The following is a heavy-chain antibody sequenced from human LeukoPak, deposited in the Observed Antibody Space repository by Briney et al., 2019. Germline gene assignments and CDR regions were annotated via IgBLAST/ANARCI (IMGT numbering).Heavy chain of an antibody. CDR3: ARGPYYYDSSGYYDY. CDR2: INPNSGGT. Sequence: ASVKVSCKASGYTFTGYYMHWVRQAPGQGLEWMGWINPNSGGTNYAQKFQGRVTMTRDTSISTAYMELSRLRSDDTAVYYCARGPYYYDSSGYYDYWGQGPLVTVSS. CDR1: GYTFTGYY. V-gene: IGHV1-2*02. J-gene: IGHJ4*02. D-gene: IGHD3-22*01.